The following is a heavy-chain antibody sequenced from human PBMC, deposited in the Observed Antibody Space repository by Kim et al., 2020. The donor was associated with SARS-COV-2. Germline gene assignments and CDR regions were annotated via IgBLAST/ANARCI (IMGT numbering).Heavy chain of an antibody. CDR3: ASRITMVRGVKGFDY. J-gene: IGHJ4*02. V-gene: IGHV4-39*01. Sequence: PSLKSRVNISVDTSKNQFSLKLSSVTAADTAVYYCASRITMVRGVKGFDYWGQGTLVTVSS. D-gene: IGHD3-10*01.